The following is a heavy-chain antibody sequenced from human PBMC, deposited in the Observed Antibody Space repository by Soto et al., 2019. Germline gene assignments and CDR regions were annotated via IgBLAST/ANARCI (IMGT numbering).Heavy chain of an antibody. CDR2: IFHDGTA. V-gene: IGHV4-4*02. CDR3: ARDRRDGYKRYFEF. D-gene: IGHD5-12*01. J-gene: IGHJ4*02. Sequence: SETLSLTCAVSGVSISSGNWWTWVRQTPQRGLEYIGEIFHDGTANYYPSFERRVAISVDTSKNQFSLKLTSVTAADTAIYFCARDRRDGYKRYFEFWGQGNQVTV. CDR1: GVSISSGNW.